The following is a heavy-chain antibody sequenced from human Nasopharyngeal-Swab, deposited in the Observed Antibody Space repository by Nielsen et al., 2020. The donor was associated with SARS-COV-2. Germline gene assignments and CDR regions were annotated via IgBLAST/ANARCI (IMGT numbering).Heavy chain of an antibody. D-gene: IGHD7-27*01. V-gene: IGHV3-30*04. Sequence: GESLKISCAASGFTFSSYAMHWVRQAPGKGLEWVAVISYDGSNKYYADSVKGRFTISGDNSKNTLYLQMNSLRAEDTAVYYCARTLGSDDAFDIWGQGTMVTVSS. CDR3: ARTLGSDDAFDI. CDR1: GFTFSSYA. CDR2: ISYDGSNK. J-gene: IGHJ3*02.